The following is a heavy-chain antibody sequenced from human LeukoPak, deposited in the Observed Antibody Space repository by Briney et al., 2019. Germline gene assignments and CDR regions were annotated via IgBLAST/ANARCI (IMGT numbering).Heavy chain of an antibody. CDR3: ARDDALGDNALDI. CDR1: GFIFSNYA. Sequence: SGGSLRLSCAASGFIFSNYAMSWVRQVPGRGLEWVSTISSRGDSTYVADSVKGRFTISRDNSKNSLYLQMNTVRAEDTAVYYCARDDALGDNALDIWGQGTMVTVSS. D-gene: IGHD3-16*01. J-gene: IGHJ3*02. CDR2: ISSRGDST. V-gene: IGHV3-23*01.